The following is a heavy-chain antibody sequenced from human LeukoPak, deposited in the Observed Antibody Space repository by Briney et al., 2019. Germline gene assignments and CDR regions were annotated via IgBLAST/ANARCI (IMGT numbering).Heavy chain of an antibody. V-gene: IGHV4-31*03. CDR1: GGSISSSGYY. Sequence: PSETLSLTCTVSGGSISSSGYYWSWIRQHPGKGLEWIGYIYYSGSTYCNPSLKSRVTISVDTSKNQFSLKLSSVTAADTAVYYCARGGCSGGSCYCAYWGQGTLVTVSP. CDR2: IYYSGST. CDR3: ARGGCSGGSCYCAY. D-gene: IGHD2-15*01. J-gene: IGHJ4*02.